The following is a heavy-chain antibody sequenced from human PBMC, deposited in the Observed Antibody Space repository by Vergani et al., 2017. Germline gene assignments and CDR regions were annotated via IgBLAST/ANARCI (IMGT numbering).Heavy chain of an antibody. Sequence: QVQLQQWGAGLLKPSETLSLTCAVYGGSTSSYYWSWIRQPPGKGLEWIGCIYYSASTYYNPSLKSRVTISVDTSKNQFSLKLSSVTAADTAVYYCARDFFASLTKTGFDPWGQGTLVTVSS. CDR2: IYYSAST. CDR3: ARDFFASLTKTGFDP. J-gene: IGHJ5*02. V-gene: IGHV4-59*06. D-gene: IGHD3-3*01. CDR1: GGSTSSYY.